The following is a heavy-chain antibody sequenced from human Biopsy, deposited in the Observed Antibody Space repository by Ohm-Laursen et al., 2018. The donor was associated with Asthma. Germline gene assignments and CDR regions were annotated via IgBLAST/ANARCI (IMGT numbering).Heavy chain of an antibody. Sequence: TLSLTCTVSPGSINDYYWNWIRQFPGKGLEWIGYVHSSGSTRFNPSLKSRVTVSVDTSVDQVSLKLSSVSAADTAICYCARATSTWSQSGPHFFDHWGPGTLVTVSS. CDR2: VHSSGST. D-gene: IGHD6-13*01. CDR1: PGSINDYY. V-gene: IGHV4-59*01. CDR3: ARATSTWSQSGPHFFDH. J-gene: IGHJ5*02.